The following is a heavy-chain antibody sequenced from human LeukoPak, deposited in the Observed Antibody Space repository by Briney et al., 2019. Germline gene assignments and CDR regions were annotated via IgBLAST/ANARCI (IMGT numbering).Heavy chain of an antibody. CDR1: GFSLSTSW. V-gene: IGHV3-7*01. J-gene: IGHJ4*02. CDR2: IKSDGGET. CDR3: ASGAGWMIEY. D-gene: IGHD5-12*01. Sequence: GGSLRLSCAASGFSLSTSWMNSVRQAPGKGLEWIAIIKSDGGETIYVDSVRGRFTISRDNAKNSLHLQMNSLRAEDTAVYYCASGAGWMIEYWGQGTQVTVSS.